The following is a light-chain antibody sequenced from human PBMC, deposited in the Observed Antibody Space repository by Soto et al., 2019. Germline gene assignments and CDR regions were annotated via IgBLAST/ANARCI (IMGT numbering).Light chain of an antibody. CDR3: QQSYRAVT. CDR2: AVS. J-gene: IGKJ5*01. V-gene: IGKV1-39*01. Sequence: DIQMTQSPSSLSASVGDRISITCLASQSVSSALNWYQQKPGKAPRLLIYAVSHLQAGVPSRFRGTGSATHFTLTISSLQPEDFATYYCQQSYRAVTFGQGTRLEIK. CDR1: QSVSSA.